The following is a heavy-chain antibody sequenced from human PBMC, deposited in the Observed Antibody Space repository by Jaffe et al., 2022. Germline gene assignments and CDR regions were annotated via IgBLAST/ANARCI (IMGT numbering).Heavy chain of an antibody. D-gene: IGHD4-17*01. CDR1: GFTFSSYA. CDR3: AKGKGRLLVYGYGDYGGFLLDY. J-gene: IGHJ4*02. CDR2: ISGSGGST. Sequence: EVQLLESGGGLVQPGGSLRLSCAASGFTFSSYAMSWVRQAPGKGLEWVSAISGSGGSTYYADSVKGRFTISRDNSKNTLYLQMNSLRAEDTAVYYCAKGKGRLLVYGYGDYGGFLLDYWGQGTLVTVSS. V-gene: IGHV3-23*01.